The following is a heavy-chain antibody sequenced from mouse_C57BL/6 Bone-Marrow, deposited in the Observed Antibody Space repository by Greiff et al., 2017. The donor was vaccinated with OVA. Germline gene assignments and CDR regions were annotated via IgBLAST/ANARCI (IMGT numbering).Heavy chain of an antibody. Sequence: VQLQQPGAELVRPGTSVKLSCKASGYTFTSYWMHWVKQRPGQGLEWIGVIDPSDSYTNYNQKFKGKATLTVDTSSSTAYMQLSSLTSEESAFYYWARVNDGSNYWYFDVWGTGTTVTVSS. CDR2: IDPSDSYT. CDR3: ARVNDGSNYWYFDV. V-gene: IGHV1-59*01. J-gene: IGHJ1*03. CDR1: GYTFTSYW. D-gene: IGHD1-1*01.